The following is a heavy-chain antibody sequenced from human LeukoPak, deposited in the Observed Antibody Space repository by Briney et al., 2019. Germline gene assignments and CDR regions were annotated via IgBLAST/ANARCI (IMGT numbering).Heavy chain of an antibody. V-gene: IGHV5-10-1*01. J-gene: IGHJ5*01. CDR1: GYSFSSYW. Sequence: GESLKISCKGSGYSFSSYWISWVRQMPGKGLEWMGRIDPSDSYTNCSPSFQGHVTISADKSISTAYLQWSSLKASDTAIYYCARRNSGFDSWGQGTLVTVSS. CDR3: ARRNSGFDS. CDR2: IDPSDSYT. D-gene: IGHD6-19*01.